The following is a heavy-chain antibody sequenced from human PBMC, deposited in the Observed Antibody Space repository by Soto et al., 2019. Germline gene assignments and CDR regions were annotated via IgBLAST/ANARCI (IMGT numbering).Heavy chain of an antibody. CDR3: ARGFSAGKGSPPDY. Sequence: LRGTCVASGFTRSNNAMTWVRQAPGKGLEWVSGLNGSGGSTSSADSVKGRFAISRDNSKNTLYLQMNSLRDGDTAVYYCARGFSAGKGSPPDYWGQGTLVTVSS. V-gene: IGHV3-23*01. D-gene: IGHD3-10*01. CDR1: GFTRSNNA. J-gene: IGHJ4*02. CDR2: LNGSGGST.